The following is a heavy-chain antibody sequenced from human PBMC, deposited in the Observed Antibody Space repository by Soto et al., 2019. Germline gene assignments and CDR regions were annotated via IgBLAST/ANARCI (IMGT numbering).Heavy chain of an antibody. CDR3: AREGSSITYYPMELYC. CDR2: LAPFNGTT. Sequence: QVQLVQSAAEVRRPGASVKVSCRTSGYIFKHYGINWVRQAPGQGLEWVGWLAPFNGTTSYLQSLQDRVSMTIDTSARTAYLEGRSTTSDYMGVYFCAREGSSITYYPMELYCWGQVAPVSDSS. D-gene: IGHD3-22*01. J-gene: IGHJ4*02. CDR1: GYIFKHYG. V-gene: IGHV1-18*03.